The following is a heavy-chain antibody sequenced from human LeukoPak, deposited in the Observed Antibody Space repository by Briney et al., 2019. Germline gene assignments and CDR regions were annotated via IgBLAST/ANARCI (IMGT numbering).Heavy chain of an antibody. D-gene: IGHD6-19*01. J-gene: IGHJ4*02. CDR1: GYTFTSYY. CDR3: VRGSAVAGPNPFDY. V-gene: IGHV1-69*13. Sequence: ASVKVSCKASGYTFTSYYMHWVRQAPGQGLEWMGGIIPIFGTANYAQKFQGRVTITADESTSTAYMELSSLRSEDTAVYYCVRGSAVAGPNPFDYWGQGTLVTVSS. CDR2: IIPIFGTA.